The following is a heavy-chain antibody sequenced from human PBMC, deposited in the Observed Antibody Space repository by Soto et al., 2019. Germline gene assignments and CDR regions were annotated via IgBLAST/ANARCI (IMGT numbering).Heavy chain of an antibody. V-gene: IGHV3-23*01. Sequence: EVQLLESGGGLVQPGGSLRLSCAASGFTFSSYAMRWVRQAPGKGLEWVSAISGSGGSTYNADSVKGRFTISRDNSKNPLYLQMNSLTAEDTAVYYCAKGEGYSYGSVDYWGQGTLVTVSS. CDR1: GFTFSSYA. CDR3: AKGEGYSYGSVDY. D-gene: IGHD5-18*01. CDR2: ISGSGGST. J-gene: IGHJ4*02.